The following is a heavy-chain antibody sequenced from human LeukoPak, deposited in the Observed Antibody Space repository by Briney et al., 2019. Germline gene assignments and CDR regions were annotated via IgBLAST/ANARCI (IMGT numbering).Heavy chain of an antibody. V-gene: IGHV3-21*01. CDR2: ISSSSSYI. CDR3: ARDRLSQLRYFDWLPHLDAFDI. CDR1: GFTFSSYS. J-gene: IGHJ3*02. Sequence: PGGXLRLSCAASGFTFSSYSMNWVRQAPGKGLEWVSSISSSSSYIYYADSVKGRFTISRDNAENSLYLQMNSLRAEDTAVYYCARDRLSQLRYFDWLPHLDAFDIWGQGTMVTVSS. D-gene: IGHD3-9*01.